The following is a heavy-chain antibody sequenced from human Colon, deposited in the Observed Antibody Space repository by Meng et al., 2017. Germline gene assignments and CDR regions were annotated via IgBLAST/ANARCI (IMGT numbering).Heavy chain of an antibody. J-gene: IGHJ4*02. CDR2: INQDGSVR. D-gene: IGHD4-11*01. CDR1: GFTFSRNW. Sequence: GESLKISCEDSGFTFSRNWMTWVRQAPGKGLEWVANINQDGSVRNYVDSVKVRFTISRENAANSLSLQMISLRAEDTAVYYCARDSHYSTFDYWGQGTLVTVSS. CDR3: ARDSHYSTFDY. V-gene: IGHV3-7*01.